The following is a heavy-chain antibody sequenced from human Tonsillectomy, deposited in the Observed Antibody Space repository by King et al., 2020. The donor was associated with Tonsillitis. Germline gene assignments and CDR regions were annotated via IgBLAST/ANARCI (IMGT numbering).Heavy chain of an antibody. V-gene: IGHV3-7*01. Sequence: VQLVESGGGLVQPGGSLRLSCVASGFSFSRYWMNLVRQAPGKGLEWVANMDQDGGEKHFPDSVKGRFTISRDNAKNSLYLQMNSLRVEDTAVYYCARTAIQLWSNFDYWGQGTLVTVSS. CDR2: MDQDGGEK. D-gene: IGHD5-18*01. CDR1: GFSFSRYW. CDR3: ARTAIQLWSNFDY. J-gene: IGHJ4*02.